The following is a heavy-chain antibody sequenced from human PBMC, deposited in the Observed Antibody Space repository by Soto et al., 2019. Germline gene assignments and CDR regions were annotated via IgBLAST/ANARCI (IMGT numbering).Heavy chain of an antibody. V-gene: IGHV4-34*01. D-gene: IGHD6-13*01. CDR2: INHSGST. J-gene: IGHJ4*02. CDR3: ARGPPPRSSAACTPIDY. Sequence: QVQLQQWGAGLLKPSETLSLTCAVYGGSFSGYYWSWIRQPPGKGLEWIGEINHSGSTNYNPSLKTPVTIAVDTSKNQFSLKLSSVTAADTAVYDCARGPPPRSSAACTPIDYWGQGTLVTVSS. CDR1: GGSFSGYY.